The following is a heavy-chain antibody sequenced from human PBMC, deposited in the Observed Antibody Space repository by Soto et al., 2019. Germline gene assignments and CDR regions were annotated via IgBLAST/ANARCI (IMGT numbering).Heavy chain of an antibody. D-gene: IGHD4-17*01. V-gene: IGHV3-64*01. CDR2: INSNGGST. Sequence: EVQLVESGGGLVQPGGSLRLSCAASGLTFSSYAMHWVRQAPGKGLECVSAINSNGGSTYYANSVKGRFTISRDNSKNTLYLQMGSLRAEDMAVYYCARLGTTYYFDYWGQGTLVTVSS. CDR1: GLTFSSYA. J-gene: IGHJ4*02. CDR3: ARLGTTYYFDY.